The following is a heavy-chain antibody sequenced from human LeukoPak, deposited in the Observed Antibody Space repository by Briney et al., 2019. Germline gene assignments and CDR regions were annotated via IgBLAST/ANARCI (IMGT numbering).Heavy chain of an antibody. J-gene: IGHJ3*02. V-gene: IGHV3-23*01. Sequence: GGSLRLSCAASGFTFSSYAMMWLRQAPGKGLEWVSAISGAGGTTLYADSVKGRFTISRDNSKNTLYLQMTSLRVEDTAVYYCARDPNGDYIGAFEIWGQGTMVTVSS. D-gene: IGHD4-17*01. CDR3: ARDPNGDYIGAFEI. CDR2: ISGAGGTT. CDR1: GFTFSSYA.